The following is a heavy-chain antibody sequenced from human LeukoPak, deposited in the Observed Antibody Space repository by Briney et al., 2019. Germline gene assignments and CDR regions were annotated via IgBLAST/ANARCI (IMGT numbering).Heavy chain of an antibody. Sequence: GGSLRLSCAASGFTFSSYAMSWVRQAPGKGLEWVSVIYTGGSTYYADSVKGRFIISRDTSKNTLYLQMNTLRAEDTAVYYCARENDALGFDYWGQGTLVTVSS. V-gene: IGHV3-66*01. CDR2: IYTGGST. CDR3: ARENDALGFDY. D-gene: IGHD1-1*01. J-gene: IGHJ4*02. CDR1: GFTFSSYA.